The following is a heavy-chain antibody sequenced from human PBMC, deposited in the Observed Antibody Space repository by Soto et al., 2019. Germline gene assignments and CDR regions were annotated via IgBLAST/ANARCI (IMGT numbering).Heavy chain of an antibody. CDR3: ARDAVAYIVATITAY. D-gene: IGHD5-12*01. CDR1: GYTFTSYG. Sequence: ASVKVSCKASGYTFTSYGISWVRQAPGQGLEWMGWISAYNGNTNYAQKLQGRVTMTTDTSTSTAYMELRSLGSDDTAVYYCARDAVAYIVATITAYWGQGTLVTVSS. V-gene: IGHV1-18*01. J-gene: IGHJ4*02. CDR2: ISAYNGNT.